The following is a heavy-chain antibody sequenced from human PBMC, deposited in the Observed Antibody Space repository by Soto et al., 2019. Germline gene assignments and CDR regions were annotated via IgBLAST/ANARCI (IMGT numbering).Heavy chain of an antibody. CDR3: AKTRGAMIYAISVYGMDV. J-gene: IGHJ6*02. CDR1: GFSFSSFA. V-gene: IGHV3-23*01. D-gene: IGHD2-8*01. Sequence: EVQLLESGGGFIHPGGSLRLSCAASGFSFSSFAMNWVRQAPGKGLEWVSIISGSADSTFYADSVKGRFTISRDNSKSTRYLPINSLRAEDTAVYYCAKTRGAMIYAISVYGMDVWGQGTTVTVSS. CDR2: ISGSADST.